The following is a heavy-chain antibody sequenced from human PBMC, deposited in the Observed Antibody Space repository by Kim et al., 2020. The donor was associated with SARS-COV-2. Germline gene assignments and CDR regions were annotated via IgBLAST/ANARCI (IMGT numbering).Heavy chain of an antibody. CDR3: ARDLVAAAGTGWFDP. V-gene: IGHV1-3*01. D-gene: IGHD6-13*01. Sequence: QKFQGRVTITRDTSASTAYMELSSLRSEDTAVYYCARDLVAAAGTGWFDPWGQGTLVTVSS. J-gene: IGHJ5*02.